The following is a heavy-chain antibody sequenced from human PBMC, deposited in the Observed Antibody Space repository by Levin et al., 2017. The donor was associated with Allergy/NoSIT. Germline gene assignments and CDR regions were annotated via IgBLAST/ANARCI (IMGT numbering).Heavy chain of an antibody. D-gene: IGHD3-22*01. J-gene: IGHJ4*02. CDR1: GYTFTGYY. Sequence: TGESLKISCKASGYTFTGYYIHWVRQAPGQGLEWMGWINPNSGGANYAQKFQGRVTMTRDMSINTGYMELNSLRSDDTAVYYCARDHPSGADSPDYWGQGTLVTVSS. V-gene: IGHV1-2*02. CDR3: ARDHPSGADSPDY. CDR2: INPNSGGA.